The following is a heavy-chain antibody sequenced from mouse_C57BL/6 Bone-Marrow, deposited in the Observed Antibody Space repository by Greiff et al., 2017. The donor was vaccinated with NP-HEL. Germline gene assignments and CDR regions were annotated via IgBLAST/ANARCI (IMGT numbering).Heavy chain of an antibody. Sequence: EVMLVESGGGLVQPGGSMKLSCAASGFTFSDAWMDWVRQSPEKGLEWVAEIRNKANNHATYYAESVKGRFTISRDDSKSSVYLQMNSLRAEDTGIYYCTSLITTVVGAMDYWGQGTSVTVSS. CDR1: GFTFSDAW. J-gene: IGHJ4*01. CDR3: TSLITTVVGAMDY. D-gene: IGHD1-1*01. CDR2: IRNKANNHAT. V-gene: IGHV6-6*01.